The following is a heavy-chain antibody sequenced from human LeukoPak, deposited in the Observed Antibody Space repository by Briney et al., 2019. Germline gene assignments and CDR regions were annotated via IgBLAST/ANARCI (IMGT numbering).Heavy chain of an antibody. J-gene: IGHJ4*02. CDR1: GFTFSTYA. Sequence: SGRSLRLSCAASGFTFSTYAMHWVRQAPGKGLEWVAVVSYHGSDRYYADSVKGRFTISRDNSKNTLYLQMNTLRAEDTAVYYCAKDKMSRGVIPTTFEYWGQGTLVTVSS. V-gene: IGHV3-30*07. CDR2: VSYHGSDR. CDR3: AKDKMSRGVIPTTFEY. D-gene: IGHD3-10*01.